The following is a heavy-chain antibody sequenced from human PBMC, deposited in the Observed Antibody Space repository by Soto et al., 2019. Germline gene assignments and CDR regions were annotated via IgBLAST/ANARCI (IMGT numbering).Heavy chain of an antibody. CDR1: GGTFSSYA. D-gene: IGHD3-10*01. V-gene: IGHV1-69*13. J-gene: IGHJ6*02. CDR3: ARRTTMVRENYYYYGMDV. CDR2: IIPIFGTA. Sequence: ASVKVSCKASGGTFSSYAISWVRQAPGQGLEWMGGIIPIFGTANYAQKFQSRVTITADESTSTANMELSSLSSEDTAVYYCARRTTMVRENYYYYGMDVWGQGTTVTVSS.